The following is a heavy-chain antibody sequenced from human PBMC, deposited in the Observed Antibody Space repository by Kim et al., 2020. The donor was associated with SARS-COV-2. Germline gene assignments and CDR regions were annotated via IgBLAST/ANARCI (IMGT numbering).Heavy chain of an antibody. CDR1: GLTYSTNA. J-gene: IGHJ6*03. CDR3: AKRMDV. CDR2: ITASGDNT. V-gene: IGHV3-23*01. Sequence: GGSLRRSCVISGLTYSTNAMTWVRQAPGKGLEWVSVITASGDNTYYTDSVKGRFTISRDNSRNTVYLQMNSLRDEDTAVYYCAKRMDVWGKGTTVIVSS.